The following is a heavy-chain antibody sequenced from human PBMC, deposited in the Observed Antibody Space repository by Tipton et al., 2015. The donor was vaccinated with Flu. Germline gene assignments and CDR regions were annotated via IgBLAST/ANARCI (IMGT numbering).Heavy chain of an antibody. V-gene: IGHV4-38-2*02. D-gene: IGHD6-19*01. CDR3: ARDLSAVAGSYFDY. CDR1: DYSISSGYY. J-gene: IGHJ4*02. Sequence: TLSLTCTVSDYSISSGYYWVWIRQPPGKGLEWIGNIYHSGSTYYNPSLKSRVTISVDPSKNQFSLKLSSVTAADTAVYHCARDLSAVAGSYFDYWGQGTLVTVSS. CDR2: IYHSGST.